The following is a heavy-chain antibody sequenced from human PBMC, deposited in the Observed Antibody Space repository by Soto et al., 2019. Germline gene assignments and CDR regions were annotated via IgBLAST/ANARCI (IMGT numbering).Heavy chain of an antibody. CDR1: GDSISTADYY. CDR2: IYYSGNT. CDR3: ARGIYSTSSFFDS. V-gene: IGHV4-30-4*01. Sequence: PSETLSLTCTVSGDSISTADYYWNWIRQPPGKGLDWIGYIYYSGNTYYIPSLKSRVTISVDTSKNQISLKLNSVTAADTAVYYCARGIYSTSSFFDSWGQGTLVTVSS. D-gene: IGHD6-6*01. J-gene: IGHJ4*02.